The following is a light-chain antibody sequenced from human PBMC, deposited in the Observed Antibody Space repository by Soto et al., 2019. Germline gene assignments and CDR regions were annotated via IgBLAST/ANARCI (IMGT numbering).Light chain of an antibody. V-gene: IGKV1-39*01. CDR1: QGISTY. CDR2: AAS. Sequence: DIPMTQSPSSLSASVGDRVTITCRASQGISTYLIWYQQRQGRAPKLLIYAASSLVSGVPSRFRGSVSGTDFTLTISSLQPEDFATYYCQQSYRTPYTFGQGTKLETK. CDR3: QQSYRTPYT. J-gene: IGKJ2*01.